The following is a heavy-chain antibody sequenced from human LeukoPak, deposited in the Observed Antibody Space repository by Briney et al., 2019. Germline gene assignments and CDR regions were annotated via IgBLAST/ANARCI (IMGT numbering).Heavy chain of an antibody. J-gene: IGHJ6*02. D-gene: IGHD2-8*01. CDR2: IYNSDTT. CDR1: GVSISRYF. Sequence: PSETLSLTCTVSGVSISRYFWSWIRQPAGKGLEWTGRIYNSDTTNYNPSLESRLTMSVDTSKNQISLKLSSVTAADTAVYFCARDDLVYTVHYGMDVWGQGTTVTVSS. CDR3: ARDDLVYTVHYGMDV. V-gene: IGHV4-4*07.